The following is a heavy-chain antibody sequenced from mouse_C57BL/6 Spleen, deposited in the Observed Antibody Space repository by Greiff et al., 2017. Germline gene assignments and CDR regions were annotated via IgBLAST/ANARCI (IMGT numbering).Heavy chain of an antibody. V-gene: IGHV1-55*01. CDR2: IYPGSGST. D-gene: IGHD3-1*01. Sequence: QVQLQQSGAELVKPGASVKMSCKASGYTFTSYWITWVKQRPGQGLEWIGDIYPGSGSTNYNEKFKSKATLTVDTSSSTAYMQLSSLTSEDSAVYNFARKGLRDYAMDYWGQGTSVTVSS. CDR3: ARKGLRDYAMDY. J-gene: IGHJ4*01. CDR1: GYTFTSYW.